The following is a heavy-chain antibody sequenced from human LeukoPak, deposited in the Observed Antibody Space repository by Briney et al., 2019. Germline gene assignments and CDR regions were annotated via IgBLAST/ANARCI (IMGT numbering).Heavy chain of an antibody. CDR3: AKGYDYGDSNWYFDL. Sequence: GGSLRLSCAASGFTFYDYAMHWVRHAPGKGLEWVSGISWNSGSIGYADSVKGRFTISRDNAKNSLYLQMNSLRAEDTALYYCAKGYDYGDSNWYFDLWGRGTLVTVSS. CDR2: ISWNSGSI. V-gene: IGHV3-9*01. CDR1: GFTFYDYA. J-gene: IGHJ2*01. D-gene: IGHD4-17*01.